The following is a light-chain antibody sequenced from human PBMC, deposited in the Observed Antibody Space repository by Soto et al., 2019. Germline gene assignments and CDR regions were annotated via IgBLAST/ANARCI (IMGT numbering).Light chain of an antibody. V-gene: IGKV1-27*01. CDR3: QNYTTAPA. J-gene: IGKJ4*01. CDR2: AAS. Sequence: DIQMTQSPSSLSASVGDRVTITCRASQGISNYLAWYQQIPGKVPKLLISAASTLQSGVPSRFSGSGSGTDFTLTINRLQPDDVATCYYQNYTTAPAFGGGTKVEIK. CDR1: QGISNY.